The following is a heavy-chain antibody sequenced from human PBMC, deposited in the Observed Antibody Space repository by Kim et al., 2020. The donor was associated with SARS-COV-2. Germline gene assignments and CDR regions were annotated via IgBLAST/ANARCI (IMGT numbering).Heavy chain of an antibody. J-gene: IGHJ4*02. V-gene: IGHV2-70*11. D-gene: IGHD3-22*01. CDR3: ARFRYYYDSSGYPKPGLDY. CDR1: GFSLSTSGMC. CDR2: IDWDDDK. Sequence: SGPTLVNPTQTLTLTCTFSGFSLSTSGMCVSWIRQPPGKALEWLARIDWDDDKYYSTSLKTRLTISKDTSKNQVVLTMTNMDPVDTATYYCARFRYYYDSSGYPKPGLDYWGQGTLVTVSS.